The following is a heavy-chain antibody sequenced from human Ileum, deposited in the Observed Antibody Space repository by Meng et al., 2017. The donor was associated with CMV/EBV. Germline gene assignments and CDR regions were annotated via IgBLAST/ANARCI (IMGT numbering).Heavy chain of an antibody. CDR3: TRSWIHLWSHDFDY. CDR1: GYNFTDHN. CDR2: INPNTGDT. V-gene: IGHV1-2*06. Sequence: VHLVQSGAEVKKPGAAVKVSCKASGYNFTDHNIHWVRQAPGQGREWMGRINPNTGDTKNAQNFQGRVTMTRDTSNGTAYMELTNLRSDDTAVYFCTRSWIHLWSHDFDYWGQGTLVTVSS. D-gene: IGHD5-18*01. J-gene: IGHJ4*02.